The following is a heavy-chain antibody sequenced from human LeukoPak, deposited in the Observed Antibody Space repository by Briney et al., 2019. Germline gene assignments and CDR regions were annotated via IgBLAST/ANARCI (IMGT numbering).Heavy chain of an antibody. Sequence: PGGSLRLSCAASGFTFSNAWMSWVRQAPGKGLEWVGRIKSKTDGGTTDYAAPVKGRFTISRDDSKNTLYLQMNSLKTEDTAVYYCSGCSGGSCDTIGYWGQGTLVTVSS. D-gene: IGHD2-15*01. V-gene: IGHV3-15*01. CDR1: GFTFSNAW. CDR3: SGCSGGSCDTIGY. J-gene: IGHJ4*02. CDR2: IKSKTDGGTT.